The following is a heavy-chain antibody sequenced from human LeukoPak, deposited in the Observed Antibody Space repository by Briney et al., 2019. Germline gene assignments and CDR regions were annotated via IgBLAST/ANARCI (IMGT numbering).Heavy chain of an antibody. Sequence: ASLKVSCKASGYTFTGYYMHSVRRAPGQGLEWMGWINPNSGGTNYAQKFQGRVTMTRDTSISTAYMELSRLRPDDTAVYYCAGGGSFSGPDGMDVWGQGTTVTVSS. V-gene: IGHV1-2*02. CDR3: AGGGSFSGPDGMDV. J-gene: IGHJ6*02. D-gene: IGHD3-10*01. CDR1: GYTFTGYY. CDR2: INPNSGGT.